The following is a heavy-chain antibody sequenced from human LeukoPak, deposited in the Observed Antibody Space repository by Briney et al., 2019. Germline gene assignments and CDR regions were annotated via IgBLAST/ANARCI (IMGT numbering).Heavy chain of an antibody. D-gene: IGHD1-26*01. CDR2: IYPDDSDT. CDR3: ANGLIEGAFDY. CDR1: GYTFTTSW. V-gene: IGHV5-51*01. J-gene: IGHJ4*02. Sequence: GESLRISCQGFGYTFTTSWIGWVRQLPGKGLEWMGLIYPDDSDTRYSPSFEGRVTISADKSISTAYLQWRSLRASDTAMYYCANGLIEGAFDYWGQGTLVTVSS.